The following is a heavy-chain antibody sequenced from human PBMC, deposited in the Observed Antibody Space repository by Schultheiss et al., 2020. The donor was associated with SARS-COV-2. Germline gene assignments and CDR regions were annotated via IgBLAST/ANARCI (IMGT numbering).Heavy chain of an antibody. Sequence: GSLRLSCAASGFTFSSNYMSWVRQAPGKGLEWIGEINHSGSPNYNPSLKSRVTISVDTSKNQFSLKLSSVTAADTAVYYCARGSWELRFDPWGQGTLVTVSS. CDR1: GFTFSSNY. D-gene: IGHD1-26*01. CDR3: ARGSWELRFDP. V-gene: IGHV4-34*01. CDR2: INHSGSP. J-gene: IGHJ5*02.